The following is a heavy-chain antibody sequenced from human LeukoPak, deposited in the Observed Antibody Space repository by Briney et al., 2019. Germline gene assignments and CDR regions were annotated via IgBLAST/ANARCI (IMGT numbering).Heavy chain of an antibody. CDR1: GFTFSSYG. CDR3: VRGYQLLLDY. V-gene: IGHV3-30*03. J-gene: IGHJ4*02. Sequence: PGGSLRLSCAASGFTFSSYGMHWVRQAPGKGLEWVAVISYDGSNEYFVDSVKGRFTISRDNSRNTLYLQMNSLRAEDTAVYYCVRGYQLLLDYWGQGTLVTVSS. D-gene: IGHD2-2*01. CDR2: ISYDGSNE.